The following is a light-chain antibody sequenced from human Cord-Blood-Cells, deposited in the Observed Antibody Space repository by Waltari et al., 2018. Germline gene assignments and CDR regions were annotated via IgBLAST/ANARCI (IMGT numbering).Light chain of an antibody. CDR2: KAS. Sequence: IQMTQSSFTLSAFVGDRVTIPCRASQSISSWLAWYQQKPGKAPKLLIYKASSLESGVPSRFSGSGSGTEFTLTISSLQPDDFATYYCQQYNSYPLTFGGGTKVEIK. V-gene: IGKV1-5*03. J-gene: IGKJ4*01. CDR1: QSISSW. CDR3: QQYNSYPLT.